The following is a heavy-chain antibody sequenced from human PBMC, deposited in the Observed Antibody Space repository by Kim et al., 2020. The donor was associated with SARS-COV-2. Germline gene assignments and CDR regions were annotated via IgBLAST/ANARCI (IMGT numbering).Heavy chain of an antibody. CDR2: ISSSSSYT. CDR3: ARVGYDYVWGSCRDYYHFYGMDV. J-gene: IGHJ6*02. V-gene: IGHV3-11*05. Sequence: GGSLRLSCAASGFTFSDYYMSWIRQAPGKGLEWVSYISSSSSYTNYADSVKGRFTISRDNAKNSLYLQMNSLRAEDTAVYYCARVGYDYVWGSCRDYYHFYGMDVWGQGTTVTVSS. D-gene: IGHD3-16*02. CDR1: GFTFSDYY.